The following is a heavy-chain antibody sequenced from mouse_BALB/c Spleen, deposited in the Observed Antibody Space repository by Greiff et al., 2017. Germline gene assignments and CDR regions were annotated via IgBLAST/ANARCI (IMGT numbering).Heavy chain of an antibody. D-gene: IGHD1-1*01. CDR2: INPSNGGT. CDR1: GYTFTSYY. Sequence: QVTLKVSGAELVKPGASVKLSCKASGYTFTSYYMYWVKQRPGQGLEWIGEINPSNGGTNFNEKFKSKATLTVDKSSSTAYMQLSSLTSEDSAVYYCTRSPYYGSSYGFAYWGQGTLVTVSA. V-gene: IGHV1S81*02. J-gene: IGHJ3*01. CDR3: TRSPYYGSSYGFAY.